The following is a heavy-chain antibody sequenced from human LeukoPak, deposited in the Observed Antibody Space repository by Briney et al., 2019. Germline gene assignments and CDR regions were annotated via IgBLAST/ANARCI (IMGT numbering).Heavy chain of an antibody. D-gene: IGHD3-22*01. CDR1: GYIFNNYG. J-gene: IGHJ5*02. V-gene: IGHV3-23*01. CDR2: ISNDGGGT. CDR3: AKGSSGYFADL. Sequence: GGSLRLSCAASGYIFNNYGLIWVRQAPGKGLEWVSAISNDGGGTQYADFVEGRFTISRDNSKNTLFLQMSSLRAEDTALYYCAKGSSGYFADLWGQGTLVTVSS.